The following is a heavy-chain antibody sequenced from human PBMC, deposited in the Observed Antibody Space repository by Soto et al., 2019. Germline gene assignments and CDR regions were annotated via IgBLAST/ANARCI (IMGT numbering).Heavy chain of an antibody. Sequence: SGPTLVNPTQTLTPTCSFSGFSLTTPGVNVAWIRQPPGKALEWIAGINWGDDQRYSPSLRSRLTLTRDNSKKQIVLTITNMDPVDTGTYYCAQRVGSRGSFDNWGQGTLVTVSS. D-gene: IGHD6-25*01. J-gene: IGHJ4*02. CDR1: GFSLTTPGVN. CDR3: AQRVGSRGSFDN. CDR2: INWGDDQ. V-gene: IGHV2-5*02.